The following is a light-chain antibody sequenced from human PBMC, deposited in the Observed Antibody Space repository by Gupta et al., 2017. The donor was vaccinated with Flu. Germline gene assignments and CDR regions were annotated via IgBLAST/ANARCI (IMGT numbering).Light chain of an antibody. J-gene: IGKJ2*03. Sequence: FVMTQSPAFLSVSLGERATISCKSGQSLFYDSNNKNYVAWYQQKSGQPPKLLFYWASSREAGVPDRFIGDGSGTNFTLTINGLQAEDVAVYYCLQCVKTPYSFGQGTKVEIK. CDR2: WAS. CDR3: LQCVKTPYS. V-gene: IGKV4-1*01. CDR1: QSLFYDSNNKNY.